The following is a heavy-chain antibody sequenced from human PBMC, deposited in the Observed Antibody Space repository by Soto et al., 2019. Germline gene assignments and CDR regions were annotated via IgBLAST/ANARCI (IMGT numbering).Heavy chain of an antibody. J-gene: IGHJ4*02. CDR2: INAGNDNT. Sequence: ASVKVSCKASGYTFTSYAMHWVRQAPGQRLEWMGWINAGNDNTKYSQKFQGRVTITRNTLFLQMNSLRAEDTAVYYCARDYYKYYDSSGYYRSPAYWGQGTLVTVSS. V-gene: IGHV1-3*01. D-gene: IGHD3-22*01. CDR3: ARDYYKYYDSSGYYRSPAY. CDR1: GYTFTSYA.